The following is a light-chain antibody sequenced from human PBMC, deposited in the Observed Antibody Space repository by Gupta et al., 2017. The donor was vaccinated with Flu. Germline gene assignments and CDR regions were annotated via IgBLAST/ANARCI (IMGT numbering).Light chain of an antibody. CDR2: AVS. Sequence: QSALTQPASVSGSPGQSITISCTGTSGDVGANNLVSWFQLHPGKAPKVMIYAVSNRPAGVATRFSGSKSGNTASLTISGLQAVVDADYYCSSYTTRGSWVFGGGTKVTVL. V-gene: IGLV2-14*03. J-gene: IGLJ3*02. CDR3: SSYTTRGSWV. CDR1: SGDVGANNL.